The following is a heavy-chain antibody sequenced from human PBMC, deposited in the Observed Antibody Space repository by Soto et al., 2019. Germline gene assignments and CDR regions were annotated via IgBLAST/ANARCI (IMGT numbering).Heavy chain of an antibody. V-gene: IGHV3-11*01. Sequence: GSLRLSCAASCFTFSDYYMSWIRQAPGKGLERVSYISSSVSTIYYADSVKGRFTISRDNAKNSLYLQMNSLRAEDTAVYYCARDYWGGYSGYDEYYYGMDVWGQGTTVTVSS. CDR3: ARDYWGGYSGYDEYYYGMDV. J-gene: IGHJ6*02. CDR1: CFTFSDYY. CDR2: ISSSVSTI. D-gene: IGHD5-12*01.